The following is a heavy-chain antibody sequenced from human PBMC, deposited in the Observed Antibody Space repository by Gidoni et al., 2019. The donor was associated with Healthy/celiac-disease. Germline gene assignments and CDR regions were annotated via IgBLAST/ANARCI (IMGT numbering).Heavy chain of an antibody. D-gene: IGHD6-13*01. CDR3: AKDAIAAAGPYFDY. CDR2: ISGDGGST. CDR1: GFPFDDYA. J-gene: IGHJ4*02. V-gene: IGHV3-43*02. Sequence: EVQLVESGGGVVQPGGCLRLSCAASGFPFDDYAMHWVRQAPGKGLEWVSLISGDGGSTYYADSVKGRFTISRDNSKNSLYLQMNSLRTEDTALYYCAKDAIAAAGPYFDYWGQGTLVTVSS.